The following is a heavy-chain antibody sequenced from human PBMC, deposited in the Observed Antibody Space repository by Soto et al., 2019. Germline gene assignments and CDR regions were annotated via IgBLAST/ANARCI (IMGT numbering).Heavy chain of an antibody. J-gene: IGHJ4*02. CDR2: IYYSGSS. CDR3: TDMLGQWLPRD. CDR1: GGSIISYY. V-gene: IGHV4-59*08. Sequence: SETLSLTCTVSGGSIISYYWSWIRQPPGKGLEWIGYIYYSGSSNYNPSLKSRVTISVDTSKNQFSLNLSSVTAADTAVYYCTDMLGQWLPRDWGQGTVVTVSS. D-gene: IGHD6-19*01.